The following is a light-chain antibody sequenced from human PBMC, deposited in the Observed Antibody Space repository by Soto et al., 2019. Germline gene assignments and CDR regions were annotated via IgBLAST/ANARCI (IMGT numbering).Light chain of an antibody. V-gene: IGKV4-1*01. J-gene: IGKJ4*01. CDR1: QSVLSSSNNKNY. CDR3: QHYYSSPLT. Sequence: DIVMTQSPDSLSVSLGERATINCKSSQSVLSSSNNKNYLAWYQQKPGQPPKVVIYWASTRGSGVPDRFSGSGSGTDFTLTIISLQAEDVAVYYCQHYYSSPLTFGGGTKVEIK. CDR2: WAS.